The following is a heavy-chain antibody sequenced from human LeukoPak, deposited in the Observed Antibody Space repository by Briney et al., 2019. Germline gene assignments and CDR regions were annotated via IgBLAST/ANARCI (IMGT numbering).Heavy chain of an antibody. Sequence: SETLSLTCTVSGGSVSSYYWSWIRVPPGKGLEWIGYIYNSGSTNYNPSLKSRVTISIDTSKNQFSLKLSSVTAADTAVYYCARIVPVDLDNWFDPWGQGTLVTVSP. D-gene: IGHD2-2*01. CDR1: GGSVSSYY. J-gene: IGHJ5*02. CDR2: IYNSGST. CDR3: ARIVPVDLDNWFDP. V-gene: IGHV4-59*02.